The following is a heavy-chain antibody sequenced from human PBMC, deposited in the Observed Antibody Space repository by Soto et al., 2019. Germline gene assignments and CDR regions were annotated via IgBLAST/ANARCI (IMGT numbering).Heavy chain of an antibody. D-gene: IGHD4-17*01. Sequence: LSLTCTVSGDSVSKYYWNWIRQPAGKGLEWIGRIHSTRSPNYNPSLRSRVTMSVDTSKNQFSLKLNLTSVTAADTAVYYCARSPAYGDYANLDTWGQGTLVTVSS. CDR2: IHSTRSP. V-gene: IGHV4-4*07. CDR1: GDSVSKYY. J-gene: IGHJ5*02. CDR3: ARSPAYGDYANLDT.